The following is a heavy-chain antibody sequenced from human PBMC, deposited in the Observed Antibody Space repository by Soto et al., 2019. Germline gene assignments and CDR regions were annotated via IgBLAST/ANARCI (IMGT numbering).Heavy chain of an antibody. CDR3: ARSPDSSGYYPRWYYYGMDV. D-gene: IGHD3-22*01. V-gene: IGHV4-4*02. J-gene: IGHJ6*02. Sequence: PSETLSLTCTVSGGSISSNCWSWVRQPPGKGLEWIGEIYHSGSTNYNPSLKSRVTISVDKSKNQFSLKLSSVTAADTAVYYCARSPDSSGYYPRWYYYGMDVWGQGTTVTVSS. CDR1: GGSISSNC. CDR2: IYHSGST.